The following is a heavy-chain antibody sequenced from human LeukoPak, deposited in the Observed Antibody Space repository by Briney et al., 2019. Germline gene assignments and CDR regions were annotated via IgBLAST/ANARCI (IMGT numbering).Heavy chain of an antibody. V-gene: IGHV3-48*04. CDR1: GFTFSSYS. D-gene: IGHD1-14*01. J-gene: IGHJ4*02. CDR2: ISSSGSSK. Sequence: GGSLRLFCAASGFTFSSYSMNWVRQAPGKGLEWVSYISSSGSSKYYADSVKGRFTISRDNAKNALYLQMNSLRAEDTAVYYCARYSRLTADYWGQGTLVTVSS. CDR3: ARYSRLTADY.